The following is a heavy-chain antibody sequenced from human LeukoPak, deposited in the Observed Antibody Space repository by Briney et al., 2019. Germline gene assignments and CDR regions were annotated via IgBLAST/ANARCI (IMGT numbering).Heavy chain of an antibody. J-gene: IGHJ6*03. V-gene: IGHV3-48*03. CDR3: ARDPSIAAVKYYYYMDV. D-gene: IGHD6-13*01. Sequence: GGSLRLSCAASGFSFSRYWMSWVRQAPVRGLEWVSYISSSGSTIYYADSVKGRFTISRDNAKNSLYLQMNSLRAEDTAVYYCARDPSIAAVKYYYYMDVWGKGTTVTISS. CDR1: GFSFSRYW. CDR2: ISSSGSTI.